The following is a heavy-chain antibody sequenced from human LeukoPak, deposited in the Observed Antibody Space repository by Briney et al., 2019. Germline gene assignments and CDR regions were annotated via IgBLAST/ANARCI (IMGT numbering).Heavy chain of an antibody. CDR3: AKDRGYGGNPSYFDY. D-gene: IGHD4-23*01. J-gene: IGHJ4*02. CDR2: ISSSSSYI. CDR1: GFTFSSYS. V-gene: IGHV3-21*04. Sequence: PGGSLRLSCAASGFTFSSYSMNWVRQAPGKGLEWVSSISSSSSYIYYADSVKGRFTISRDIAKNSLYLQMNSLRAEDTAVYYCAKDRGYGGNPSYFDYWGQGTLVTVSS.